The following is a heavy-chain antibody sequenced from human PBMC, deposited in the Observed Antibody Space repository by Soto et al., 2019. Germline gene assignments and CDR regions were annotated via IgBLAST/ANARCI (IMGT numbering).Heavy chain of an antibody. D-gene: IGHD3-16*01. CDR1: GFTFSSYG. CDR3: AKGRLGD. CDR2: ISYDGSNK. Sequence: QVQLVESGGGVVQPGRSLRLSCAASGFTFSSYGMHWVRQAPGKGLEWVAVISYDGSNKYYADSVKGRFTISRDNSKNTLYLQMNSLRAEDTAVYYCAKGRLGDWGQGTIVTVSS. J-gene: IGHJ3*01. V-gene: IGHV3-30*18.